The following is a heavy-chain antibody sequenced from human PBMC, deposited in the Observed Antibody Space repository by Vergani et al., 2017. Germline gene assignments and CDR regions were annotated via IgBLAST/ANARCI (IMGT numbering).Heavy chain of an antibody. Sequence: EVQLVESGGGLVKPGGSLRLSCAASGFTFSAAWMSWVRQAPGKGLEGIGFIRSKTYGATTEYAAPVRGRFTISRDDSKGIAYLQMSSLKKEDTAVYRCAVEIYDYGGSRDFDYWGQGTLVVVSS. D-gene: IGHD4-23*01. CDR3: AVEIYDYGGSRDFDY. CDR1: GFTFSAAW. CDR2: IRSKTYGATT. V-gene: IGHV3-49*04. J-gene: IGHJ4*02.